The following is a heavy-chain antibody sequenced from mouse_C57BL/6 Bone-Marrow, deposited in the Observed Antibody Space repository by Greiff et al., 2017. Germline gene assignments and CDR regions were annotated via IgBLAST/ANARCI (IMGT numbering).Heavy chain of an antibody. CDR2: INPGSGGT. CDR1: GYAFTNYL. D-gene: IGHD1-1*01. CDR3: ARSCYGPGDWFAY. Sequence: QVQLQQSGAELVRPGTSVKVSCKASGYAFTNYLIEWVKQRPGQGLEWIGVINPGSGGTNYNEKFKGKATLTADKSSGTAYMQLSSLTSEDSAVYFCARSCYGPGDWFAYWGQGTLVTVSA. V-gene: IGHV1-54*01. J-gene: IGHJ3*01.